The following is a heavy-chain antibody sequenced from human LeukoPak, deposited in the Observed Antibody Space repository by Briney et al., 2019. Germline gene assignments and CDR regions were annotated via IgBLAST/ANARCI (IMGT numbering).Heavy chain of an antibody. CDR1: GYSFDYYW. Sequence: GESLKISCKASGYSFDYYWIAWVRQMPGKGLEGMGIIYPDDSDSTYSPSFQGQGTISVDKSINTAYLQWSSLKASNTAIYYCARVGSVTNFGVVSYYFDYWGQGTLVTVSS. J-gene: IGHJ4*02. CDR3: ARVGSVTNFGVVSYYFDY. D-gene: IGHD3-3*01. V-gene: IGHV5-51*01. CDR2: IYPDDSDS.